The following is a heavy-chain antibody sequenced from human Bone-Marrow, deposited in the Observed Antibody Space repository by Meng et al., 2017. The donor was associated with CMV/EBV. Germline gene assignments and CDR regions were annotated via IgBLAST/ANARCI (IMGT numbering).Heavy chain of an antibody. V-gene: IGHV4-34*01. J-gene: IGHJ5*02. CDR3: ARHGFGVPWGWFDP. CDR1: GGSFSGYY. Sequence: SETLSLTCAVYGGSFSGYYWSWIRQPPGKGLEWIGEINHSGSTNHNPSLKSRVTISVDTSKNQFTLKLSSVTAADTAVYYCARHGFGVPWGWFDPWGQGTLVTVSS. D-gene: IGHD3-3*01. CDR2: INHSGST.